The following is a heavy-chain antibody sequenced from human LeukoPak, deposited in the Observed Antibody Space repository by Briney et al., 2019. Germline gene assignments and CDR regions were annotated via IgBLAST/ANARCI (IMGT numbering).Heavy chain of an antibody. CDR2: IYHSWNT. CDR3: ARADDRSGYCDY. Sequence: PSETLSLTCAVSGGSIISSNWWSWLRQPPGKGLEWIGEIYHSWNTNYNPSLKSRVTISVDKSKNHFSLKLSSVTAADTGVYYCARADDRSGYCDYWGQGTLVAVSS. J-gene: IGHJ4*02. V-gene: IGHV4-4*02. CDR1: GGSIISSNW. D-gene: IGHD3-22*01.